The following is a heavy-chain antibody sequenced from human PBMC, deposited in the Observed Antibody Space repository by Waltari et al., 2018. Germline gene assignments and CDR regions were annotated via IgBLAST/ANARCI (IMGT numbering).Heavy chain of an antibody. CDR3: ARDTGTTADY. V-gene: IGHV3-21*03. D-gene: IGHD1-7*01. CDR1: GFTFSSYS. J-gene: IGHJ4*02. Sequence: EVQLVESGGGLVKPGGSLRLSCAASGFTFSSYSMNWVRQAPGKGLEWVSSISSSSSYIYYADSVKGRFIISRDNAKNSLYLQMNSLRAEDTAVYYCARDTGTTADYWGQGTLVTVSS. CDR2: ISSSSSYI.